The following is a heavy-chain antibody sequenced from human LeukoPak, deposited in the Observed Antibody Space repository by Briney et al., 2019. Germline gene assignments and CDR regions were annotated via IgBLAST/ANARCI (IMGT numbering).Heavy chain of an antibody. CDR3: ARGQGIAAAH. CDR2: IYYSGST. CDR1: GGSISCGDYY. D-gene: IGHD6-13*01. Sequence: SETLSLTCTVSGGSISCGDYYWSWIRQPPGKGLEWIGYIYYSGSTYYNPSLKSRVTISVDTSKNQFSLKLSSVTAADTAVYYCARGQGIAAAHWGQGTLVTVSS. V-gene: IGHV4-30-4*01. J-gene: IGHJ4*02.